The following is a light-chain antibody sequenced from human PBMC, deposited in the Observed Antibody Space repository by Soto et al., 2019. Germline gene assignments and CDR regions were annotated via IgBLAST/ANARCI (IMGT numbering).Light chain of an antibody. J-gene: IGKJ1*01. Sequence: DIVMTQSPVSQPVTPGEAASISCRSSQSLLHRNGYNYVDWYLQRPGQSPQLLIYVGSNRASGVPDRLSGSGSGKDFKLKISGVEAEDVGIYYCMQSLQTPWTFGQGTKVEIK. V-gene: IGKV2-28*01. CDR1: QSLLHRNGYNY. CDR2: VGS. CDR3: MQSLQTPWT.